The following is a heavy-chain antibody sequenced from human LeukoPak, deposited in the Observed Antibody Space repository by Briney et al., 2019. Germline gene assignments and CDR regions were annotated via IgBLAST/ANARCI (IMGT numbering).Heavy chain of an antibody. CDR2: IYYSGST. D-gene: IGHD4-23*01. J-gene: IGHJ4*02. Sequence: SETLSLTCTVSGGSISSYYWSWIRQPPGKGLEWIGYIYYSGSTNYNPSLKSRVTMSVDTSKNQFSLKLSSVTAADTAVYYCARSTDYGGHDYWGQGTLVTVSS. V-gene: IGHV4-59*12. CDR3: ARSTDYGGHDY. CDR1: GGSISSYY.